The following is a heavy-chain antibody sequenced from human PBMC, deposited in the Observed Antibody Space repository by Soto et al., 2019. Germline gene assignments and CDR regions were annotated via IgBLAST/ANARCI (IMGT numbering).Heavy chain of an antibody. D-gene: IGHD5-18*01. J-gene: IGHJ4*02. V-gene: IGHV3-23*01. CDR1: GFIFNNYA. CDR3: AKALVPALTAKFGY. CDR2: VTASGGGT. Sequence: EVQLLESGGGLVLPGGSLRLSCAASGFIFNNYAMTWVRQAPGKGLEWVSTVTASGGGTFYANSVKGRFTISRDNSKNTLHLQMSSLRAEDTALYYCAKALVPALTAKFGYWGQGTLVTVSS.